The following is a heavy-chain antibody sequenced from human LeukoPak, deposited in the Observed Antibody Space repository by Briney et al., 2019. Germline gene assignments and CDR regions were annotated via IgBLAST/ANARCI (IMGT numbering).Heavy chain of an antibody. J-gene: IGHJ3*02. D-gene: IGHD3-22*01. CDR2: INHSGST. V-gene: IGHV4-34*01. Sequence: SETLSLTCAVYGGSFSGYYWSWIRQPPGKGLEWIGEINHSGSTNYNPSLKSRVTISVDTSKNQFSLKLSSVTAADTAVYYCAREYYYDSKQPDAFDIWGQGTMVTVSS. CDR3: AREYYYDSKQPDAFDI. CDR1: GGSFSGYY.